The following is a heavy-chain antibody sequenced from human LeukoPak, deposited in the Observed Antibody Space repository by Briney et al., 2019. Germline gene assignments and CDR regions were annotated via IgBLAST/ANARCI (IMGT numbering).Heavy chain of an antibody. D-gene: IGHD5-24*01. Sequence: GEPLKISCKGSGYTFGSSWIGWVRQMPGKGLEWMGIIYPGDSDTKYSPSFQGLVTISADKSISTAYLQWSSLKASDTAMYYCARQGRDGYNWGQGTLVTVSS. CDR1: GYTFGSSW. CDR3: ARQGRDGYN. J-gene: IGHJ4*02. CDR2: IYPGDSDT. V-gene: IGHV5-51*01.